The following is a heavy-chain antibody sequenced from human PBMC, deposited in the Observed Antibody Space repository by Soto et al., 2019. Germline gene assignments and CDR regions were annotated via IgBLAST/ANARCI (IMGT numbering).Heavy chain of an antibody. J-gene: IGHJ5*02. CDR3: ARSVFP. V-gene: IGHV4-39*07. CDR2: AYYSGTT. Sequence: PSETLSLTCTVSGGSISNNSYYWGCIRQPPGKGLEWIVSAYYSGTTYYNPSLKSRVTISVDTSKNQFSLKLSSVTAADTAVYYCARSVFPWGQGTLLTVSS. CDR1: GGSISNNSYY.